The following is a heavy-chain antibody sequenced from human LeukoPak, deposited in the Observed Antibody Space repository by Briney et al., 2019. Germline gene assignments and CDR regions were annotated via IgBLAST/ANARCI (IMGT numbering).Heavy chain of an antibody. D-gene: IGHD3-22*01. Sequence: ASVRVSRKASGYTFTGYYIHWVQQAPRQGLEWMGWINANSGGTNNAQKFQGRVTMTRNTSISTASMDPSRLRSDDTAVYYCARDGYYYDSSGYCRYWGQRTLVTVFS. J-gene: IGHJ4*02. CDR1: GYTFTGYY. CDR3: ARDGYYYDSSGYCRY. V-gene: IGHV1-2*02. CDR2: INANSGGT.